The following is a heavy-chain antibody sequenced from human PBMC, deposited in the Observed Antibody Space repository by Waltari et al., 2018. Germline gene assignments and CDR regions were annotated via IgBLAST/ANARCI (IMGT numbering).Heavy chain of an antibody. Sequence: EVQLVESGGGLVQPGGSLRLSCAASGFTFSSYSMNWVRQAPGKGLEWVSYISSSSTIYYADSVKGRFTISRDNAKNSLYLQMNSLRAEDTAVYYCARGGDYYGSGRRYYYGMDVWGQGTTVTVSS. CDR1: GFTFSSYS. CDR3: ARGGDYYGSGRRYYYGMDV. D-gene: IGHD3-10*01. V-gene: IGHV3-48*01. J-gene: IGHJ6*02. CDR2: ISSSSTI.